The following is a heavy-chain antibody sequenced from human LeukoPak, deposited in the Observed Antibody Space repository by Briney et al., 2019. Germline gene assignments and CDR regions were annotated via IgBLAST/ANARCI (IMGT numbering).Heavy chain of an antibody. J-gene: IGHJ4*02. D-gene: IGHD3-9*01. Sequence: GGSLRLSCAASGFDFSGYGMHWVRQAPGKGLGWVAVISYDGSNRYYGDSVKGRFTIYRDNSKNTLYLQMNSLRAEDSAVYYCAKDYDILTGYSIGYYFDYWGQGTLVPVSS. V-gene: IGHV3-30*18. CDR2: ISYDGSNR. CDR3: AKDYDILTGYSIGYYFDY. CDR1: GFDFSGYG.